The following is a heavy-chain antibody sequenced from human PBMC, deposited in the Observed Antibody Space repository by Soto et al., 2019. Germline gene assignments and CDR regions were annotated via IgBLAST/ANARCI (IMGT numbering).Heavy chain of an antibody. J-gene: IGHJ6*03. CDR3: ARQQSLYKRGSLTLPYMDV. Sequence: QVQLQESGPGLVKPSETLSLTCTVSGGSISSYYWSWIRQPPGKGLEWIGYIYYSGSTNYNPSLKSRVTISVDTSKNQFSLKLSSVTAADTAVYYCARQQSLYKRGSLTLPYMDVWGKGTTVTVSS. CDR1: GGSISSYY. V-gene: IGHV4-59*08. CDR2: IYYSGST. D-gene: IGHD1-20*01.